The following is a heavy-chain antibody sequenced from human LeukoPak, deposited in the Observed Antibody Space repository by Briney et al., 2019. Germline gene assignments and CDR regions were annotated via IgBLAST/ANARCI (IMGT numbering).Heavy chain of an antibody. V-gene: IGHV4-4*07. D-gene: IGHD3/OR15-3a*01. J-gene: IGHJ4*02. CDR3: ARQTGSGLFILP. CDR2: IYTSGST. CDR1: GGSISSYY. Sequence: SETLSLTCTVSGGSISSYYWSWIRQPPGKGLEWIGRIYTSGSTNYNPSPKRRVTMSVDTSKNQFSLKLSSVTAADTAVYYCARQTGSGLFILPGGQGTLVTVSS.